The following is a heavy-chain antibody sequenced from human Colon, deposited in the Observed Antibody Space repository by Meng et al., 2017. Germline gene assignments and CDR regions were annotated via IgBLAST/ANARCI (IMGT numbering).Heavy chain of an antibody. CDR3: GTTDINYCPIHY. Sequence: QLRESGPGLVKPSGTLSLTFAVSGVSISTTNWWTWFRQSPGKGLEWIGEIAHTGRTNYNRSLKSRVTVSMDKSKNHFSLNVTSVTAADTAVYYCGTTDINYCPIHYWGQGTLVTVSS. V-gene: IGHV4-4*02. D-gene: IGHD1/OR15-1a*01. CDR2: IAHTGRT. J-gene: IGHJ4*02. CDR1: GVSISTTNW.